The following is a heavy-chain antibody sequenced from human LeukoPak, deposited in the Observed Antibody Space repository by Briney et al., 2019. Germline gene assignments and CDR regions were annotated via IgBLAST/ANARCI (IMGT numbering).Heavy chain of an antibody. D-gene: IGHD2-2*01. CDR1: GGSFSDYY. CDR2: INHSGST. V-gene: IGHV4-34*01. J-gene: IGHJ5*02. Sequence: SETLSLTCAVYGGSFSDYYWSWIRQSLGKGLEWIGEINHSGSTNYNPSLKSRVTISVDTSKNQFSLKLNSVTAADMAVYYCASCSSTSWYAGDWFDPWGQGTQVTVSS. CDR3: ASCSSTSWYAGDWFDP.